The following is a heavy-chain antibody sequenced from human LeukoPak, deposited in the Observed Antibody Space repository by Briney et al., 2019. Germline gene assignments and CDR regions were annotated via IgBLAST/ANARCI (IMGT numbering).Heavy chain of an antibody. Sequence: SETLSLTCTVSGYSISSGYYWGWIRQPPGKGLEWIGEINHSGSTNYNPSLKSRVTISVDTSKNQFSLKLSSVTAADTAVYYCARAGIPLEPFDYWGQGTLVTVSS. V-gene: IGHV4-38-2*02. D-gene: IGHD1-1*01. CDR3: ARAGIPLEPFDY. CDR1: GYSISSGYY. CDR2: INHSGST. J-gene: IGHJ4*02.